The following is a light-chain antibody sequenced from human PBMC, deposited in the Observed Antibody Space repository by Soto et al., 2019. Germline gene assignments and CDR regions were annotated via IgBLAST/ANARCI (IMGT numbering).Light chain of an antibody. Sequence: DIQMTQSPSSLSASVGDRVTITCRASQSISSYLNWYQQKPGKAPKLLIYAASSLQSGVPSRISGSGSGTEFTLTISSLQPEDFATYYCQQSYSTPRTFGQGTKVEIK. V-gene: IGKV1-39*01. CDR2: AAS. CDR1: QSISSY. J-gene: IGKJ1*01. CDR3: QQSYSTPRT.